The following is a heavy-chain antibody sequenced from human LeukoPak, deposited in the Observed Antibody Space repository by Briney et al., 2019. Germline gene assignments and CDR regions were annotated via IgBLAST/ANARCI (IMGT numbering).Heavy chain of an antibody. CDR1: GFTVSSNY. J-gene: IGHJ4*02. D-gene: IGHD5-18*01. Sequence: GGSLRLSCAASGFTVSSNYMSWVRQAPGKGLEWVSVIYSGGSTYYADSVKGRFTISRDNSKNTLYLQMNSLRAEGTAVYYCAKSGGYSYGFFDYWGQGTLVTVSS. V-gene: IGHV3-53*01. CDR2: IYSGGST. CDR3: AKSGGYSYGFFDY.